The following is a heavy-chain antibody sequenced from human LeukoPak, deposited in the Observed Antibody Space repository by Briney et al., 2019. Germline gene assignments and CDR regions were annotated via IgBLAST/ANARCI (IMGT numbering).Heavy chain of an antibody. CDR2: ISSSSSYI. V-gene: IGHV3-21*01. J-gene: IGHJ3*02. D-gene: IGHD6-13*01. CDR3: ARVVLLGIAGKYDAFDI. Sequence: GGSLRLSCVASGFTFSSFSINWVRPAPRKGLEWVSSISSSSSYIYYADSVKGRFTISRDNAKNSLYLKRNSLGAEDTAVYYCARVVLLGIAGKYDAFDIWGQGTMVTVSS. CDR1: GFTFSSFS.